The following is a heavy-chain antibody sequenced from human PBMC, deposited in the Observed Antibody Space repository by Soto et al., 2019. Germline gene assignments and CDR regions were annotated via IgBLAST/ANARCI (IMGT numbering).Heavy chain of an antibody. V-gene: IGHV3-30*18. J-gene: IGHJ6*01. CDR2: ISYDGSNK. CDR3: AKDLYDFWSADYYYYGMDV. CDR1: GFTFSSYG. Sequence: QVQLVESGGGVVQPGRSPRLSCAASGFTFSSYGMHWVRQAPGKGLEWVAVISYDGSNKYYADSVKGRFTISRDNSKNTLYLQMNSLRAEDTAVYYCAKDLYDFWSADYYYYGMDVW. D-gene: IGHD3-3*01.